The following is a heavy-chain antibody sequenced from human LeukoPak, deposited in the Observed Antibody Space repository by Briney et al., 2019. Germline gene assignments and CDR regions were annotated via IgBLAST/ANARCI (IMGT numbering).Heavy chain of an antibody. D-gene: IGHD1-26*01. Sequence: PSETLSLTCTVSGGSISSSSYYWGWIRQPPGKGLEWIGSIYYSGSTYYNPSLKSRVTISVDTSKNQFSLKLSSVTAADTAVYYCARTIVGAIRPWGQGTLVTVSS. J-gene: IGHJ5*02. CDR3: ARTIVGAIRP. CDR2: IYYSGST. CDR1: GGSISSSSYY. V-gene: IGHV4-39*07.